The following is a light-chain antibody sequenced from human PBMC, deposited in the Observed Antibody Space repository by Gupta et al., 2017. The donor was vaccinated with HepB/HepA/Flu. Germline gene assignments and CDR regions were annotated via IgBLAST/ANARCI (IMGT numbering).Light chain of an antibody. V-gene: IGKV3-15*01. CDR2: GAS. CDR1: QNINSN. Sequence: TVMTQSPATLSVSPGERATLSCRASQNINSNLAWYQHKRAQAPRLLLYGASTRATDTPARFSGSGSGTEFTLTISSLQSEDFAVYYCQQDNTCPWTFGQGTKVEIK. CDR3: QQDNTCPWT. J-gene: IGKJ1*01.